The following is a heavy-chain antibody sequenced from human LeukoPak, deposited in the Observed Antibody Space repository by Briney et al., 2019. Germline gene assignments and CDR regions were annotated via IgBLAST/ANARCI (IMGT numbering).Heavy chain of an antibody. V-gene: IGHV1-18*04. Sequence: ASVKVSCKASGYTFAGFYMHWVRQAPGQGLEWMGWISAYNGNTNYAQKLQGRVTMTTDTSTSTAYMELRSLRSDDTAVYYCARDGGGMATSSHYFDYWGQGTLVTVSS. J-gene: IGHJ4*02. CDR2: ISAYNGNT. D-gene: IGHD5-24*01. CDR3: ARDGGGMATSSHYFDY. CDR1: GYTFAGFY.